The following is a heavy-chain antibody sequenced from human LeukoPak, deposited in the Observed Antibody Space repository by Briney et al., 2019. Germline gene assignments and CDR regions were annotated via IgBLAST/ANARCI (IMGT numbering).Heavy chain of an antibody. CDR1: GFTFSSYG. D-gene: IGHD6-19*01. CDR3: ARDREGGSSGFSSDY. V-gene: IGHV3-48*04. J-gene: IGHJ4*02. CDR2: ISSSGSTI. Sequence: PGGSLRLSCAASGFTFSSYGMHWVRQAPGKGLEWVSYISSSGSTIYYADSVKGRSTISRDNAKNSLYLQMNSLRAEDTAVYYCARDREGGSSGFSSDYWGQGTLVTVSS.